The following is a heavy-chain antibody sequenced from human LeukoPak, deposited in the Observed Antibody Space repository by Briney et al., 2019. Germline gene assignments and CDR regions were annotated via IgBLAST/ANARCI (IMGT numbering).Heavy chain of an antibody. CDR3: AGIVVVTDAFDI. CDR1: GYTFTGSY. D-gene: IGHD3-22*01. Sequence: GASVKVSCKASGYTFTGSYMHWVRQAPGQGLEWMGWINANSGGTNFAQKFQGRVTMTRDTSISTAYMELSRLKFDDTAVYYCAGIVVVTDAFDIWGQGTMVTVSS. V-gene: IGHV1-2*02. J-gene: IGHJ3*02. CDR2: INANSGGT.